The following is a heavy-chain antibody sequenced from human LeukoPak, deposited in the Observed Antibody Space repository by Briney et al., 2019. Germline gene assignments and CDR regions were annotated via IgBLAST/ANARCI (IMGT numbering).Heavy chain of an antibody. D-gene: IGHD3-9*01. CDR2: ISGSGGST. CDR1: GFTFSSYA. Sequence: QPGGSLRLSCAASGFTFSSYAMSWVRQAPGKGLEWVSAISGSGGSTYYADSVKGRFTISRDNSKNTLYLQMNSLRAEDTAVYYCAKDAEPYYDILTGYDNWSDPWGQGTLVTVSS. CDR3: AKDAEPYYDILTGYDNWSDP. V-gene: IGHV3-23*01. J-gene: IGHJ5*02.